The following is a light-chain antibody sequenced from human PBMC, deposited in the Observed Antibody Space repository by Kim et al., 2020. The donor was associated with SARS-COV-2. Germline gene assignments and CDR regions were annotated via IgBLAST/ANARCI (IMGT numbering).Light chain of an antibody. V-gene: IGKV3-15*01. CDR3: QQYYNWPYT. CDR2: DAS. J-gene: IGKJ2*01. CDR1: QSVTSS. Sequence: EIVMTQSPATLSVSPGERATLSCRASQSVTSSLAWYQQKPGQAPRLLIYDASTRATGIPARFSGSGSGTEFTLTISSLQSEDFAVYFCQQYYNWPYTFGQGTKLEI.